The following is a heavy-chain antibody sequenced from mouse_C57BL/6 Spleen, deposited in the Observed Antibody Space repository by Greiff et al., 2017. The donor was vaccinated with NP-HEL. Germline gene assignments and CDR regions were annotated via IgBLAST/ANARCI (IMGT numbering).Heavy chain of an antibody. D-gene: IGHD1-1*01. CDR1: GYAFSSSW. J-gene: IGHJ2*01. CDR3: ARGEDYYGSSYFDY. Sequence: QVQLQQSGPELVKPGASVKISCKASGYAFSSSWMNWVKQRPGKGLEWIGRIYPGDGDTNYNGKFKGKATLTADKSSSTAYMQLSSLTSEDSAVYFCARGEDYYGSSYFDYWGQGTTLTVSS. V-gene: IGHV1-82*01. CDR2: IYPGDGDT.